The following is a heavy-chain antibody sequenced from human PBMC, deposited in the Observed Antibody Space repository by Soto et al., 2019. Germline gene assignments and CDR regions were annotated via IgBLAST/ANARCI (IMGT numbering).Heavy chain of an antibody. Sequence: PSETLSLTCDVSVEPMTGGYYWGWIRQSPGKGLEWIGSIYYGGTTYYNPSLRSRLAISIDTSKNQFSLRLSSVTAADTALYYCARGWYYFDFWGQGHLVTVSS. J-gene: IGHJ4*02. CDR1: VEPMTGGYY. CDR2: IYYGGTT. V-gene: IGHV4-38-2*01. D-gene: IGHD2-15*01. CDR3: ARGWYYFDF.